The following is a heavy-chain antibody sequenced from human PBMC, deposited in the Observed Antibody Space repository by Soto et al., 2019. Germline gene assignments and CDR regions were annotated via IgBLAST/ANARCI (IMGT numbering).Heavy chain of an antibody. CDR1: GGSMRNYF. CDR3: AAGAASSRNLAPYYLDF. V-gene: IGHV4-59*01. CDR2: IHYSGTT. J-gene: IGHJ4*02. D-gene: IGHD6-13*01. Sequence: PSETLSLTCTVSGGSMRNYFWTWIRQPPGKGLEWSGYIHYSGTTSFFPSYNPSLRSRVTISEDTSKNQFSLKLLSVTTADTAVYFCAAGAASSRNLAPYYLDFWGQGTLVTVSS.